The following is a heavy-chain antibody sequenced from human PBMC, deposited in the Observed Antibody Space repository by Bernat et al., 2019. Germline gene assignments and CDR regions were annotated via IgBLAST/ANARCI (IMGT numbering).Heavy chain of an antibody. V-gene: IGHV3-15*01. CDR1: GINFNTAW. CDR2: IKSKVDGGAA. Sequence: EVHLVESGGDLVKPGGSLTLSCAASGINFNTAWMSWVRQPPGKGMEWIGRIKSKVDGGAADYGAPVKDKFNISRDDSKNTLYLQMNSLKTEDTAVYYCGTDIGSRWGFNHWGQGALVTVSS. CDR3: GTDIGSRWGFNH. D-gene: IGHD6-6*01. J-gene: IGHJ4*02.